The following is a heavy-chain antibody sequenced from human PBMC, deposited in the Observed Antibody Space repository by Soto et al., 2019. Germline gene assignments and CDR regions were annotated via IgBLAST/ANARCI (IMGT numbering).Heavy chain of an antibody. V-gene: IGHV3-74*01. CDR2: INGDGSST. CDR3: ARGIRGSYAFDF. D-gene: IGHD6-6*01. CDR1: GFTFTDYW. Sequence: EVQLVESGGGLVQPGGSLRLSCAASGFTFTDYWIHWVRHVPGKGLVWVSRINGDGSSTNYADSVRGRFTISRDNAKNTVNLQTNSLRAEETAEFYCARGIRGSYAFDFWGQGTLVTVSS. J-gene: IGHJ4*02.